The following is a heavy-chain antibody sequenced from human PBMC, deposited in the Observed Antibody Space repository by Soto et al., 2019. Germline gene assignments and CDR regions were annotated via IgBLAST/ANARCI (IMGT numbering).Heavy chain of an antibody. Sequence: QVQLVQSGAEVKMPGSSVKVSCTASGGTFTSYTFSWVRQVPGQGLEWMGRIIPILRMADFAQKCQGRVTXXXXXXXXXXXXXXXXXXXXXXXXXXXXXXXGSGSAHFDYWGQGTLVT. J-gene: IGHJ4*02. D-gene: IGHD3-10*01. CDR2: IIPILRMA. V-gene: IGHV1-69*02. CDR3: XXXXGSGSAHFDY. CDR1: GGTFTSYT.